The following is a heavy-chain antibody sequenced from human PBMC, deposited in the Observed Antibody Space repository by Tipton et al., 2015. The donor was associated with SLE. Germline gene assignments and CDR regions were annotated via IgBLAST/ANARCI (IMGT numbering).Heavy chain of an antibody. Sequence: TLSLTCTVSGGSISSSSYYWGWIRQPPGKGLEWIGSIYYSGSTYYNPSLKSRVTISVDTSKNQFSLKLSSVTAADTAVYYCARVPNWGSGRDAFDIWGQGTMVSVSS. J-gene: IGHJ3*02. CDR2: IYYSGST. CDR3: ARVPNWGSGRDAFDI. V-gene: IGHV4-39*07. CDR1: GGSISSSSYY. D-gene: IGHD7-27*01.